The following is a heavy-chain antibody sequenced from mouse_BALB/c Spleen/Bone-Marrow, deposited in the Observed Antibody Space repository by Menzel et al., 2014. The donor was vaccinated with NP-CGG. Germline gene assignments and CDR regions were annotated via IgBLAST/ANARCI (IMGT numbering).Heavy chain of an antibody. D-gene: IGHD4-1*01. J-gene: IGHJ2*01. V-gene: IGHV2-2-2*01. CDR1: GFSLTSYG. Sequence: VKLQESGPGLVQPSQRLSITCTVSGFSLTSYGVHWVRQSPGKGLEWLGVIWSGGSTDYNAAFISRLSISKDNSKSXVFFKMNSLQADDTAIYYCVRKGRTGYFDYWGQGTTLTVSS. CDR2: IWSGGST. CDR3: VRKGRTGYFDY.